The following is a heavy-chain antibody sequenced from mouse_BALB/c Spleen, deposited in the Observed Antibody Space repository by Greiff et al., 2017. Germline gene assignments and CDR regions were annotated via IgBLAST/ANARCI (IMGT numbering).Heavy chain of an antibody. CDR3: ARGGDGYYVWFAY. CDR2: IHPSDSDT. V-gene: IGHV1S82*01. Sequence: QVQLQQPGAELVRPGASVKLSCTASGYSFTSYWMNWVRQRPGQGLEWIGMIHPSDSDTRLNQKFKDKATLAVDKTSSTVYMQLSNPTYKDSAVYDSARGGDGYYVWFAYWGQGTLVTVSA. D-gene: IGHD2-3*01. J-gene: IGHJ3*01. CDR1: GYSFTSYW.